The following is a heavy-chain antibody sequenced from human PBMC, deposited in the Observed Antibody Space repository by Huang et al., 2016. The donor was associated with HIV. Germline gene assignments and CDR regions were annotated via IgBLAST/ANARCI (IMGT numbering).Heavy chain of an antibody. J-gene: IGHJ5*02. D-gene: IGHD2-8*01. CDR2: MNPNSGNT. Sequence: QVQLVQSGAEVKKPGASVRVSCKASGYTFTTYDINWVRQASGQGLEWMGWMNPNSGNTGDAQKFQGRVTMTRNTSISTAYMELSSLRSEDTAVYYCARMHCTKSSCSWGNWFDPWGQGTLVTVSS. CDR1: GYTFTTYD. CDR3: ARMHCTKSSCSWGNWFDP. V-gene: IGHV1-8*02.